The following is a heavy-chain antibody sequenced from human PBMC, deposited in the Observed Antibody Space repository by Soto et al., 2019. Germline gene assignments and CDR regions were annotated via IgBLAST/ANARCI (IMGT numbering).Heavy chain of an antibody. D-gene: IGHD3-22*01. CDR2: ISFDGSNT. J-gene: IGHJ4*02. Sequence: QVQLVESGGGVVQPGRSLRLSCAASGFAFSNYAMHWVRQAPGKGLEWVAVISFDGSNTYYADSVKGRFTISRDNSKTTRYLQRSSLGAEDTSVYYCTRDRYYEATLVEYWGQGPLVTVSS. CDR1: GFAFSNYA. CDR3: TRDRYYEATLVEY. V-gene: IGHV3-30-3*01.